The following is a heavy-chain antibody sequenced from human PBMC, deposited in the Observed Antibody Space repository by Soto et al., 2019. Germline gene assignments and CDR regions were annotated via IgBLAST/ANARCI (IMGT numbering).Heavy chain of an antibody. V-gene: IGHV1-2*02. D-gene: IGHD3-22*01. CDR1: GYSFTGYY. J-gene: IGHJ6*01. CDR3: ATERMYHYETSDDYPSTSGLDGWGQVSAVRPAYG. CDR2: IFPNSGGT. Sequence: SLKVSCKASGYSFTGYYIHWVRQAPGQGLEWMGWIFPNSGGTRFAQKFQGRVTMTRDTSISTVYMELRTLRSDDTAVYYCATERMYHYETSDDYPSTSGLDGWGQVSAVRPAYG.